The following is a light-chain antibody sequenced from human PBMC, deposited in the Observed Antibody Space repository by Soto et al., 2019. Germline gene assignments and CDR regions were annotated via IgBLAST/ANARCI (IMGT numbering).Light chain of an antibody. Sequence: EIVLTQSPGTLSLSPGERATLSCRASQSVSSSYLAWYQQKPGQAPRLLIYDASSRATGIPDRFSGSGSGTDFTLTISRLEPEDFAVYYCQQYSGSPLFTFGPGTKVASK. CDR2: DAS. CDR3: QQYSGSPLFT. V-gene: IGKV3-20*01. CDR1: QSVSSSY. J-gene: IGKJ3*01.